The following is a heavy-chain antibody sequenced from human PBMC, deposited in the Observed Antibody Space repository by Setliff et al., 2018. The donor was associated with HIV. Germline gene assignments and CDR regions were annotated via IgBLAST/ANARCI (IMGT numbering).Heavy chain of an antibody. Sequence: GASLKISCQCSGYSFDTHWIGWVRQLPGKGLEWMGIFYPGDSDARSSPSFQGQITFSADKSVTTAYLQWSSLKASETAMYYCARQRVVASTKLDAFDIWGQETMVTVAS. V-gene: IGHV5-51*01. J-gene: IGHJ3*02. CDR3: ARQRVVASTKLDAFDI. D-gene: IGHD2-15*01. CDR2: FYPGDSDA. CDR1: GYSFDTHW.